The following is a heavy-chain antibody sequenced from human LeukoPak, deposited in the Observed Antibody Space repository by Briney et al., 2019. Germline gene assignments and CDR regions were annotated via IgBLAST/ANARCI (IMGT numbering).Heavy chain of an antibody. CDR2: LNTDGSDT. D-gene: IGHD6-25*01. Sequence: GGSLRLSCAASGFTFSAYWMHWVRQAPGKGLVWVSRLNTDGSDTTYADSVQGRFTISRDNAKNTLYLQMNSLRAEDTAVYYCARSEAAAWSFDLWGRGTLVTVSS. CDR3: ARSEAAAWSFDL. J-gene: IGHJ2*01. CDR1: GFTFSAYW. V-gene: IGHV3-74*03.